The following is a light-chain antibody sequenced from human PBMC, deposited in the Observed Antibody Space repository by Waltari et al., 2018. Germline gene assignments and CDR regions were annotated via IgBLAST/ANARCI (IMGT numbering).Light chain of an antibody. J-gene: IGLJ1*01. CDR2: QDA. Sequence: SYELTQPPSVSVSPGQTASITCSGDKLGDKYASWYQQKPGQSPVLVIYQDAKRPSGIPERFSGFNSGNTATLTISGTQAMDEADYYCQAWDSRTGVFGSGTKVTVL. CDR3: QAWDSRTGV. V-gene: IGLV3-1*01. CDR1: KLGDKY.